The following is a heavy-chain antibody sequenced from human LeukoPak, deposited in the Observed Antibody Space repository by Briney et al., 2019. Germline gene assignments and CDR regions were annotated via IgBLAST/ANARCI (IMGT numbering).Heavy chain of an antibody. CDR2: IYTSGST. CDR3: ARCVGVRGATARYWFDP. CDR1: GGSISSYY. V-gene: IGHV4-4*07. Sequence: SETLSLTCTVSGGSISSYYWSWIRQPAGKGLEWIGRIYTSGSTNYNPSLKSRVTMSVDTSKNQFSLKLSSVTAADTAVHYCARCVGVRGATARYWFDPWGQGTLVTVSS. J-gene: IGHJ5*02. D-gene: IGHD3-10*01.